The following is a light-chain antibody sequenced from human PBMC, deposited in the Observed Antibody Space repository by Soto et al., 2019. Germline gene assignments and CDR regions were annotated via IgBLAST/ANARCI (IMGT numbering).Light chain of an antibody. V-gene: IGLV2-14*03. Sequence: SVLTQPASVSGSPGQSIAISCTGTSSDVGGFNYVSWYQQHPGKAPKLMIYDVSSRPSGVSDRFSGSKSGNTASLAISGLQAEDEADYYRSSYTTSSTYVFGTGTKVTVL. CDR3: SSYTTSSTYV. CDR1: SSDVGGFNY. J-gene: IGLJ1*01. CDR2: DVS.